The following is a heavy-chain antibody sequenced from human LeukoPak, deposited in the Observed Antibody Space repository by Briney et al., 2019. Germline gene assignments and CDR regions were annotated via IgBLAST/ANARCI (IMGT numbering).Heavy chain of an antibody. J-gene: IGHJ5*02. V-gene: IGHV1-2*06. Sequence: ASVKVSCKASGYTFTGYYMHWVRQAPGQGLEWMGRVNPNNGAPNYAQKFQGRVTMTRDTAISTAYMELSSLRSDDTAVYFCAREVGYSSSYYGRFDPWGQGTLVIVSS. D-gene: IGHD1-26*01. CDR3: AREVGYSSSYYGRFDP. CDR1: GYTFTGYY. CDR2: VNPNNGAP.